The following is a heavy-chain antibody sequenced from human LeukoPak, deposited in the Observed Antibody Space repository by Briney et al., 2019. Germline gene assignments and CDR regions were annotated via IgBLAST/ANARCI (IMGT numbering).Heavy chain of an antibody. CDR3: ALSDAGSWFDP. V-gene: IGHV4-59*08. J-gene: IGHJ5*02. Sequence: SETLSLTCSVSGGSISTYYWSWIRQPPGKGLEWIGYIYYSGSTSYNPSLKSRVTISVDTSKNQFSLKLSSVTAADTAVYYCALSDAGSWFDPWGQGTLVTVSS. CDR2: IYYSGST. CDR1: GGSISTYY. D-gene: IGHD2/OR15-2a*01.